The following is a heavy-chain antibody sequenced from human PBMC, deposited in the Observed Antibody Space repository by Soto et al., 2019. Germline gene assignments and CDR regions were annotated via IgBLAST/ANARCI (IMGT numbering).Heavy chain of an antibody. J-gene: IGHJ4*02. Sequence: QLQLQESGPGLVKPSETLSLTCTVSGGSISSSSYYWGWIRQPPGKGLEWIGSIYDSGSTYYNPSLKSRVTIAVDTSKNQFSLKLSSVTAADTAVYYCARRAKYGDYVYAYWGQGTLVTVSS. D-gene: IGHD4-17*01. CDR2: IYDSGST. CDR1: GGSISSSSYY. V-gene: IGHV4-39*01. CDR3: ARRAKYGDYVYAY.